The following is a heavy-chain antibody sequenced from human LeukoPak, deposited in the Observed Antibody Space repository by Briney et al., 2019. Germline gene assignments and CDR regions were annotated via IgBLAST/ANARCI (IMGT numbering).Heavy chain of an antibody. CDR1: GHSISSGYY. D-gene: IGHD5-18*01. Sequence: KASETLSLTCAVSGHSISSGYYWGWIRQSPGKGLEWIGTVYHTGNTYYNPSLKSRVTISIDTPKNQFSLKLSSVTAAETAIYYCARSGYSFGNAFDIWGQGTVVTVSS. J-gene: IGHJ3*02. CDR3: ARSGYSFGNAFDI. CDR2: VYHTGNT. V-gene: IGHV4-38-2*01.